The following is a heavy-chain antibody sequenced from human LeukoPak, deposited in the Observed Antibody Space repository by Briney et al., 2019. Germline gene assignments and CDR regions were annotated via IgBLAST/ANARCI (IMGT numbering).Heavy chain of an antibody. CDR3: ARGGWSLGYCSSSSCLDWFDP. Sequence: ASVKVSCKASRYTFTDYYMHWVRQAPGQGLEWMGWINPNSGGTNYAQKFQGRLTMTRDTSISTAYMELSRLRSDDTAVYYCARGGWSLGYCSSSSCLDWFDPWGQGTLVTVSS. V-gene: IGHV1-2*02. CDR2: INPNSGGT. J-gene: IGHJ5*02. CDR1: RYTFTDYY. D-gene: IGHD2-2*01.